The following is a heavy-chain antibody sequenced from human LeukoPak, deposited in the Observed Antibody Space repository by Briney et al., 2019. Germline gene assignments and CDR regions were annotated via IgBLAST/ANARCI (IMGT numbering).Heavy chain of an antibody. J-gene: IGHJ5*02. Sequence: ASVKVSCKVSGYTLTELSMHWVRQAPGKGLEWMGGFDPEDGETIYAQKFQGRVTMTEDTSTDTAYMELSSLRSEDTAVYYCATGARLLWFGGPSWFDPWGQGTLVTVSS. V-gene: IGHV1-24*01. CDR3: ATGARLLWFGGPSWFDP. CDR1: GYTLTELS. CDR2: FDPEDGET. D-gene: IGHD3-10*01.